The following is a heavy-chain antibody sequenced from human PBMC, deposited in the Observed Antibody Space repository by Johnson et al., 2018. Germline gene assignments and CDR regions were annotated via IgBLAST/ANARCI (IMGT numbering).Heavy chain of an antibody. J-gene: IGHJ3*02. CDR1: GFSFSNYY. CDR2: IKGDGSDN. V-gene: IGHV3-7*01. Sequence: VQLVESGGGLVQPGGSLRLSCVASGFSFSNYYISWVRRTPGRGLEWVANIKGDGSDNYYVKSVKGRFTISRDNAKNSLYLQMNSLRAEDTAVYYCAREGGGFDIWGQGTLVTVSS. D-gene: IGHD4-23*01. CDR3: AREGGGFDI.